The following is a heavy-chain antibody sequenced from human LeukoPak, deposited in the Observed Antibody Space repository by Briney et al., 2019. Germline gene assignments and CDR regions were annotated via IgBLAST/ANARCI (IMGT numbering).Heavy chain of an antibody. CDR1: GGSFSGYY. CDR2: INHSGST. Sequence: SSETLSLTCAVYGGSFSGYYWSWIRQPPGKGLEWIGEINHSGSTNYNPSLKSRVTISVDTSKNQFSLKLSSVTAADTAVYYCARVTASEDVVVVPAAKIPYYYGMDVRGQGTTVTVSS. J-gene: IGHJ6*02. CDR3: ARVTASEDVVVVPAAKIPYYYGMDV. D-gene: IGHD2-2*01. V-gene: IGHV4-34*01.